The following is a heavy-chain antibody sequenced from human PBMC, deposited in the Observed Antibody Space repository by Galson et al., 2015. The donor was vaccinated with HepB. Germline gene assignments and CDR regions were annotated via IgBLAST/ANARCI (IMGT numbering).Heavy chain of an antibody. CDR2: INHSGST. CDR3: ARVKAVAGQGYFDL. V-gene: IGHV4-34*01. CDR1: GGSFSGYY. Sequence: SETLSLTCAVYGGSFSGYYWSWIRQPPGKGLEWIGEINHSGSTNYNPSLKSRVTISVDTSKNQFSLKLSSVTAADTAVYYCARVKAVAGQGYFDLWGRGTLVTVSS. D-gene: IGHD6-19*01. J-gene: IGHJ2*01.